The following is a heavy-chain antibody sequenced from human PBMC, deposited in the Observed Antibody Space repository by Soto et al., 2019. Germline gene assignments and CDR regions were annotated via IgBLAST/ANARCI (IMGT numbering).Heavy chain of an antibody. D-gene: IGHD3-10*01. Sequence: QVQLQESGPGLVKPSGTLSLTCAVSGGSISSSNWWSWVRQPPGKGLEWIGEIYPSGSSNYCPSLKSRVTFSEHKSKNQFSLKLSSVTAADTAVYYCARWSGDYYYYGLDVWGQGTTVTVSS. CDR3: ARWSGDYYYYGLDV. V-gene: IGHV4-4*02. CDR1: GGSISSSNW. J-gene: IGHJ6*02. CDR2: IYPSGSS.